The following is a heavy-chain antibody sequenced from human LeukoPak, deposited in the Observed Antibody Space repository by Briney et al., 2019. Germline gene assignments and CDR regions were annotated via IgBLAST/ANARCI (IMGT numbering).Heavy chain of an antibody. J-gene: IGHJ5*02. Sequence: SETLSLTCAVYGGSFSGYYWSWIRQPPGKGLEWIGEINHNGGTNYNPSLKSRVTISVDTSKNQFSLKLSSVTAADTAVYYCARARPYYDFWSGYPQGFDPWGQGTLVTVSS. CDR1: GGSFSGYY. V-gene: IGHV4-34*01. CDR2: INHNGGT. CDR3: ARARPYYDFWSGYPQGFDP. D-gene: IGHD3-3*01.